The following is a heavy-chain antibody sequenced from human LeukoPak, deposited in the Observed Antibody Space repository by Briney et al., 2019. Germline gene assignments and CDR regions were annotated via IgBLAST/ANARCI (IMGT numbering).Heavy chain of an antibody. D-gene: IGHD4/OR15-4a*01. J-gene: IGHJ4*02. CDR1: GGSISSYY. V-gene: IGHV4-59*01. Sequence: PSETLSLTCTVSGGSISSYYWSWIRQPPGKGLEWIGYIYYSGSTKYNPSLKSRVTISVDTTKDQFPLKLSSVTAADTAVYYCAREDDYHPFGYWGQGTLVTVS. CDR3: AREDDYHPFGY. CDR2: IYYSGST.